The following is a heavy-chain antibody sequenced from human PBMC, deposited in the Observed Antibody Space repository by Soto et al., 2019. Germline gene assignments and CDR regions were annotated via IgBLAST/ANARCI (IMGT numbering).Heavy chain of an antibody. CDR1: GGSISSSSYY. CDR2: IYYSGST. CDR3: ASSQYYDFWSGYNWFDP. J-gene: IGHJ5*02. D-gene: IGHD3-3*01. Sequence: SETLSLTCTVSGGSISSSSYYWGWIRQPPGKGLEWIGSIYYSGSTYYNPSLKSRVTISVDTSKNQFSLKLSSVTAANTAVYYCASSQYYDFWSGYNWFDPWGQGTLVTVS. V-gene: IGHV4-39*01.